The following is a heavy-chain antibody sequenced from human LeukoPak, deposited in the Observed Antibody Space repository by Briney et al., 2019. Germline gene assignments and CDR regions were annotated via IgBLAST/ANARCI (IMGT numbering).Heavy chain of an antibody. CDR1: GVSFSSYG. CDR2: ISGSGGNT. Sequence: VGGLSVSCAASGVSFSSYGMSWVRRAPGRGPWWVSGISGSGGNTYYADSVKGRFTISRDNSQNTLYLQMNTLRAEDTAVYYCAKVVSGYHFDYWGQGTLVTVSS. J-gene: IGHJ4*02. D-gene: IGHD5-12*01. CDR3: AKVVSGYHFDY. V-gene: IGHV3-23*01.